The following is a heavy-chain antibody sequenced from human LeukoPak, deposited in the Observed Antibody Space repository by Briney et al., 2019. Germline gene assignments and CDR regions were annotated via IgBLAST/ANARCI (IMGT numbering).Heavy chain of an antibody. Sequence: NTSETLSLTCAVSGGSISSYYWSWIRQPAGKGLEWIGRIYTSGSTNYNPSLKSRVTMSVDTSKNQFSLKLSSVTAADTAVYYCAKDFADAFDIWAQGTMVTVSS. V-gene: IGHV4-4*07. J-gene: IGHJ3*02. D-gene: IGHD3-3*01. CDR3: AKDFADAFDI. CDR1: GGSISSYY. CDR2: IYTSGST.